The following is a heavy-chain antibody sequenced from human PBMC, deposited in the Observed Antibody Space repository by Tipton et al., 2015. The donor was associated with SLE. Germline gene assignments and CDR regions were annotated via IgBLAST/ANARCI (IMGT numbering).Heavy chain of an antibody. J-gene: IGHJ3*02. Sequence: SLRLSCAASGFTFSSYSMDWVRQAPGKGLEWVSYISSSSSTIYYADSVKGRFTISRDNAKNSLYLQMYSLRAEDTAVYYCAREIRYSSSYGAFDIWGQGTMVTVSS. V-gene: IGHV3-48*01. D-gene: IGHD6-13*01. CDR1: GFTFSSYS. CDR3: AREIRYSSSYGAFDI. CDR2: ISSSSSTI.